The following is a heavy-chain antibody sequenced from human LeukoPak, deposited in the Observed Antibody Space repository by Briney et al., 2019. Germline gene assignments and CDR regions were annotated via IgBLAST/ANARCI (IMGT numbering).Heavy chain of an antibody. J-gene: IGHJ4*02. CDR1: GFTISSNY. Sequence: GGSLRLSCAASGFTISSNYMTWVRQAPGKGLEWVSVIYRDGSTYYADSLKGRFTVSRHNSKNTLYLQMNSLRTEDTAVYYCAQFPGEGYWGQGTLVTVSS. V-gene: IGHV3-53*04. CDR2: IYRDGST. CDR3: AQFPGEGY. D-gene: IGHD4-17*01.